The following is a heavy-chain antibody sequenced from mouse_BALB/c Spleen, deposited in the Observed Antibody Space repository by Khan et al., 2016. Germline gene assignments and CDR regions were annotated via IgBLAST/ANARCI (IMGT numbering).Heavy chain of an antibody. Sequence: VQLKQSGPGLVKPSQSLSLTCTVTGYSITSDYAWNWIRQFPGNKLEWMGYISYSGSTSYNPSLKSRISITRDTSKNQFFLQLNSVTTEDTATYYCARYYYGSSYWYCDVWGAGTTVTVSS. CDR2: ISYSGST. V-gene: IGHV3-2*02. D-gene: IGHD1-1*01. CDR1: GYSITSDYA. CDR3: ARYYYGSSYWYCDV. J-gene: IGHJ1*01.